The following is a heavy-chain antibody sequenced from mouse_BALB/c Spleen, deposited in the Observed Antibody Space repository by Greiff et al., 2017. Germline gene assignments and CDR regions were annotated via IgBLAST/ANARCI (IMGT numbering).Heavy chain of an antibody. D-gene: IGHD2-4*01. CDR3: ARMITSPYWYLDD. V-gene: IGHV3-2*02. Sequence: EVKLMESGPGLVKPSQSLSLTCTVTGYSITSDYAWNWIRQFPGNKLEWMGYISYSGSTSYNPYLKSRISITRDTSKNQYFLQLNSVTTEDTATYCCARMITSPYWYLDDWGAGTTVTVSS. CDR1: GYSITSDYA. J-gene: IGHJ1*01. CDR2: ISYSGST.